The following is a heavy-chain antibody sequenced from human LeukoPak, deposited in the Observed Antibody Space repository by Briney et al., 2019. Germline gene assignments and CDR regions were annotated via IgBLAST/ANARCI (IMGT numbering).Heavy chain of an antibody. CDR3: AKSLAAARDY. V-gene: IGHV3-23*01. J-gene: IGHJ4*02. Sequence: GGSLRLSCAASGFTFASCAMSWVRQAPGKRLEGVSSIRSSGGSTYYADSVKGRFTISRDNSKNTLYLQVNSLRAEDTAVYYCAKSLAAARDYWGQGTLVTVSS. CDR2: IRSSGGST. D-gene: IGHD6-13*01. CDR1: GFTFASCA.